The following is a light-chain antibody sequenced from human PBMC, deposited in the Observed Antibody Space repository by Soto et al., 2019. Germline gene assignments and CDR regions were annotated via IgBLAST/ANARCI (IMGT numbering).Light chain of an antibody. Sequence: QSVLTQPPSVSVSTGQSVTISCTGTSSDVGSYNHVSWYQQPPGTAPKLMIYEVSNRPSGVPDRFSGSKSGNTASLTISGLQAEDEADYYCTSYTSSNTYVFGTGTKVTVL. CDR1: SSDVGSYNH. CDR3: TSYTSSNTYV. V-gene: IGLV2-18*02. J-gene: IGLJ1*01. CDR2: EVS.